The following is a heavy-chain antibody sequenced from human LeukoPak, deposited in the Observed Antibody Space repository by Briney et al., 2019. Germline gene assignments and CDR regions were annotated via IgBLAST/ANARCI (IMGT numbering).Heavy chain of an antibody. CDR2: IKSKTDGGTT. CDR3: TTDQGRYCSSTSCYVFDY. J-gene: IGHJ4*02. D-gene: IGHD2-2*01. V-gene: IGHV3-15*01. CDR1: GFTFGNAW. Sequence: GGSLRLSCAASGFTFGNAWMSWVRQAPGKGLEWVGRIKSKTDGGTTDYAAPVKGRFTISRDDSKNTLYLQMNSLKTEDTAVYYCTTDQGRYCSSTSCYVFDYWGQGTLVTVSS.